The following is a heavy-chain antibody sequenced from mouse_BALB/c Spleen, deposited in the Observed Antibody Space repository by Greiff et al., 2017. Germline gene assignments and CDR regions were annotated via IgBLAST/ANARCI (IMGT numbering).Heavy chain of an antibody. D-gene: IGHD2-4*01. Sequence: EVKLQESGAELVKPGASVKLSCTASGFNIKDTYMHWVKQRPEQGLEWIGRIDPANGNTKYDPKFQGKATITADTSSNTAYLQLSSLTSEDTAVYYCARPSIYYDYDGDYWGQGTTLTVSS. V-gene: IGHV14-3*02. CDR3: ARPSIYYDYDGDY. J-gene: IGHJ2*01. CDR2: IDPANGNT. CDR1: GFNIKDTY.